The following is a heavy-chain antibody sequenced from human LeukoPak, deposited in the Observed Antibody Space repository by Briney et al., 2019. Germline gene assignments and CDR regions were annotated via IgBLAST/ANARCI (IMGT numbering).Heavy chain of an antibody. D-gene: IGHD1-1*01. CDR2: IKQDASER. CDR1: GFTFSSYW. V-gene: IGHV3-7*01. CDR3: ATPTAGTWHFDY. J-gene: IGHJ4*02. Sequence: GGSLRRYGAASGFTFSSYWMTWVRQAPGKGLEWVANIKQDASERYYVDSVKGRFTISRDNAKNSLYLQMNSLRAEDTAVYYCATPTAGTWHFDYWGQGTLVTVSS.